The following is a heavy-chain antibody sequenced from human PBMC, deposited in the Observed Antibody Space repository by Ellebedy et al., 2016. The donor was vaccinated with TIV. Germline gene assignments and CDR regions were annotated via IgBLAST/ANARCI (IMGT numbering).Heavy chain of an antibody. V-gene: IGHV4-39*07. CDR3: ARVPDL. J-gene: IGHJ5*02. Sequence: SETLSLTCTVSGDSIISSIHYWGWIRQPPGKGLEWLGYIYHGVTTHYNSSLNSLVTLSVDTSKNQFSLKLTSVTAADTAVYFCARVPDLWGQGTLVTVSS. CDR1: GDSIISSIHY. CDR2: IYHGVTT.